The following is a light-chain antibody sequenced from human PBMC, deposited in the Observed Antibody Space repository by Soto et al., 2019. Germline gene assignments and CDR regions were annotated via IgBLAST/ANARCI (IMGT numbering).Light chain of an antibody. Sequence: EIVLTQSPGTLSLSPGERATLSGRASQSVSSSYLAWYQQKPDQAPRLLIYGASSRATGIPDRFRGSGSGTDFTLTISRLEPEDFAVYYCQQYGSSPYTFGQGTKLEIK. CDR2: GAS. J-gene: IGKJ2*01. CDR3: QQYGSSPYT. CDR1: QSVSSSY. V-gene: IGKV3-20*01.